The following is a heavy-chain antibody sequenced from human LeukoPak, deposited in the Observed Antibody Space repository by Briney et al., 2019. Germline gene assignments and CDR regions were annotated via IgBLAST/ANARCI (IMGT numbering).Heavy chain of an antibody. CDR2: INHSGST. D-gene: IGHD5-24*01. J-gene: IGHJ4*02. V-gene: IGHV4-34*01. CDR1: GFTFSSYA. CDR3: ARGDPSRMATNNPKRSSKGGGDY. Sequence: GSLRLSCAASGFTFSSYAMSWVRQAPGKGLEWIGEINHSGSTNYNPSLKSRVTISVDTSKNQISLKLGSVTAADTAVYYCARGDPSRMATNNPKRSSKGGGDYWGQGTLVTVSS.